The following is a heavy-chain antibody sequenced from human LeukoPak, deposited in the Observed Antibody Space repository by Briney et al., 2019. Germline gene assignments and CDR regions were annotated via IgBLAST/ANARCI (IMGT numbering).Heavy chain of an antibody. CDR1: GYTFTGYY. V-gene: IGHV1-2*02. CDR3: AREGSIVGATPFDY. Sequence: ASVKVSCKASGYTFTGYYMHWVRQAPGQGLEWMGWINPNSGGTNYAQKFQGRVTMTRDTSISAAYMELSRLRSDDTAVYYCAREGSIVGATPFDYWGQGTLVTVSS. D-gene: IGHD1-26*01. CDR2: INPNSGGT. J-gene: IGHJ4*02.